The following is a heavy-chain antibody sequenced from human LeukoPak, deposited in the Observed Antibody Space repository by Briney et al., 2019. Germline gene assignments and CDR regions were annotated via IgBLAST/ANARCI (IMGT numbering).Heavy chain of an antibody. CDR2: IKNKHEHQAT. V-gene: IGHV3-15*07. CDR3: VTDANRILGARGTGY. D-gene: IGHD1-26*01. J-gene: IGHJ4*02. CDR1: GFDFSGAY. Sequence: GGSLRLSCAASGFDFSGAYMNWVRQAPGKGLEWVGLIKNKHEHQATDYAAPVRERFIITRNDSSSTLFLQMNSLKTEDTAVYYCVTDANRILGARGTGYWGQGILVAVSS.